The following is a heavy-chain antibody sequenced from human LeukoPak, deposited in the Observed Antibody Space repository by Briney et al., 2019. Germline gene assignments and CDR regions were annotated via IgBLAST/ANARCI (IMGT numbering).Heavy chain of an antibody. CDR3: ARDLNWETY. J-gene: IGHJ4*02. CDR2: IKQDGSEK. D-gene: IGHD7-27*01. CDR1: GFTFSSRDW. Sequence: GGSLRLSCVASGFTFSSRDWMTWVRQAPGKGLEWVANIKQDGSEKNYVDSVKGRFTISRDNAKNSVDLQMNSLRAEDTAVYYCARDLNWETYWGQGTLVTVSS. V-gene: IGHV3-7*01.